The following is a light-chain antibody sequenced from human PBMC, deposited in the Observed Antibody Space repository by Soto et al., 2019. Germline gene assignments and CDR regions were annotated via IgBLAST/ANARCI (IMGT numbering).Light chain of an antibody. CDR3: QKYNNWWT. V-gene: IGKV3-15*01. CDR2: GAS. J-gene: IGKJ1*01. CDR1: QSVSSN. Sequence: EIVMTQSPATLSVSPGERVILSCRASQSVSSNLAWYQQKPGQAPRLLIYGASTRATDIPARFSGSGSGTEFTITIGSLQSEDFSVYYCQKYNNWWTFGQGTKVEIK.